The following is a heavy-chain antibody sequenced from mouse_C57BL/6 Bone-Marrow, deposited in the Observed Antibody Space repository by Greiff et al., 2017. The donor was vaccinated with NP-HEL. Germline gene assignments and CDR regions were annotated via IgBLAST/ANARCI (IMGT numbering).Heavy chain of an antibody. CDR3: ARDDYDYGYFDV. J-gene: IGHJ1*03. CDR2: IYPGSGST. CDR1: GYTFTSYW. D-gene: IGHD2-4*01. Sequence: VQLQQSGAELVKPGASVKMSCKASGYTFTSYWITWVKQRPGQGLEWIGDIYPGSGSTNYNEKFKSKATLTVDTSSSTAYMQLSSLTSEDSAVYYCARDDYDYGYFDVWGTGTTVTVSS. V-gene: IGHV1-55*01.